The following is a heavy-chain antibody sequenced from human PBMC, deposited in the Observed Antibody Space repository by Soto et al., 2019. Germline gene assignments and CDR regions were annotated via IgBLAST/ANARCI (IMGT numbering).Heavy chain of an antibody. V-gene: IGHV1-18*01. CDR3: ARAYRSTDAFDI. D-gene: IGHD6-13*01. CDR1: GYTFTSYG. J-gene: IGHJ3*02. Sequence: GASVKVSCKASGYTFTSYGISWVRQAPGQGLEWMGWISANSGNTNYAQKFQGWVTMTRDTSISTAYMELSRLRSDDTAVYYCARAYRSTDAFDIWGQGTMVTVSS. CDR2: ISANSGNT.